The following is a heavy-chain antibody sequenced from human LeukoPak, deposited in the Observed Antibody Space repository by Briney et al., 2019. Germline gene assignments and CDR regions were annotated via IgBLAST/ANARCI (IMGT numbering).Heavy chain of an antibody. Sequence: PGGSLRLSCAASGFTFSSYGMHWVRQAPGKGLEWVAFIRYDGSNKYYADSVKGRFTISRDNSKNTLYLQMNSLRAEDTAVYYCARDLSPGGSGQPQHYWGQGTLVAVSS. CDR2: IRYDGSNK. J-gene: IGHJ4*02. D-gene: IGHD3-10*01. V-gene: IGHV3-30*02. CDR3: ARDLSPGGSGQPQHY. CDR1: GFTFSSYG.